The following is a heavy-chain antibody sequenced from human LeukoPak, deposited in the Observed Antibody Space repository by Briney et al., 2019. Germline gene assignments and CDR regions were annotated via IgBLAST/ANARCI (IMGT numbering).Heavy chain of an antibody. D-gene: IGHD2-21*01. CDR1: GGSISSTTYY. V-gene: IGHV4-61*02. CDR3: ARDFYSPLAFDI. CDR2: IHASGTT. J-gene: IGHJ3*02. Sequence: SSETLSLTCTVSGGSISSTTYYWSWIRQPAGKGLEWIGRIHASGTTNYNPSLKSRITISVDTSKNQFSLKLSSVTAADTAVYYCARDFYSPLAFDIWGQGTMVTVSS.